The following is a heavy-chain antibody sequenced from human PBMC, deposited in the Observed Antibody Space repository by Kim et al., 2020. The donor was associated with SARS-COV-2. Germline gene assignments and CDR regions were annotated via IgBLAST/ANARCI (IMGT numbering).Heavy chain of an antibody. J-gene: IGHJ6*02. CDR2: MNPNSGNT. V-gene: IGHV1-8*01. Sequence: ASVKVSCKASGYTFTSYDINWVRQATRQGLEWMGWMNPNSGNTGYAQKFQGRVTMTRNTSISTAYMELSSLRSEDTAVYYCASRSYIAVAGYYYYYGMDVWGQGTTVTVSS. CDR1: GYTFTSYD. CDR3: ASRSYIAVAGYYYYYGMDV. D-gene: IGHD6-19*01.